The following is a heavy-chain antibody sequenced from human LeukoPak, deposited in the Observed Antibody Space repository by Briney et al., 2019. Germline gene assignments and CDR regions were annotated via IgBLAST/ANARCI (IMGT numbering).Heavy chain of an antibody. J-gene: IGHJ5*02. V-gene: IGHV1-8*01. D-gene: IGHD3-10*01. CDR1: GYTFTSYD. CDR3: ARGPYYYGSELPFDP. CDR2: MNPNSGYT. Sequence: GASVKVSCKASGYTFTSYDINWVRQATGQGLEWMGWMNPNSGYTGYAQKFQGRGTMTRNTPISTAYMELSSLRSEDTAVYYCARGPYYYGSELPFDPWGQGTLVTVSS.